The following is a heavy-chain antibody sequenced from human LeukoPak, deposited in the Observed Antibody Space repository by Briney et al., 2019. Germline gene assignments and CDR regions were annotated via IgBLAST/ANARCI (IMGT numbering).Heavy chain of an antibody. CDR1: GGSISSYY. V-gene: IGHV4-4*07. Sequence: SETLSLTCTVPGGSISSYYWSWVRQPAGKGLEWIGRVCTSAGTNSNPSLKCRVTMSVDTSKTQFSLDLSSVTAADTAVYYCARLNGGSFDYWGQGTLVTVSS. D-gene: IGHD2-15*01. CDR3: ARLNGGSFDY. CDR2: VCTSAGT. J-gene: IGHJ4*02.